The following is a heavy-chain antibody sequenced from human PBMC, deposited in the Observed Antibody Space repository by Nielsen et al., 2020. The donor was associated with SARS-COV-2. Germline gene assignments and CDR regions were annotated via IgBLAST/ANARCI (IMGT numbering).Heavy chain of an antibody. J-gene: IGHJ1*01. Sequence: GGSLRPSCAASGFTFSSHAMSWVRQAPGKGLEWVSAISGSDDSTYYTDSVKGRFTITRDNSKNTVYLQMNSLRAEDTAVYYCAKGAVDAEYFQHWGQGTLVTVSS. CDR3: AKGAVDAEYFQH. D-gene: IGHD2-21*01. CDR2: ISGSDDST. V-gene: IGHV3-23*01. CDR1: GFTFSSHA.